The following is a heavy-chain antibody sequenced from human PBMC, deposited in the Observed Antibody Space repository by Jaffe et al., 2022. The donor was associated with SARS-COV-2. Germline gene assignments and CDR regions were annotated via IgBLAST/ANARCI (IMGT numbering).Heavy chain of an antibody. D-gene: IGHD4-17*01. J-gene: IGHJ6*02. CDR2: IYYSGST. CDR1: GGSISSYY. Sequence: QVQLQESGPGLVKPSETLSLTCTVSGGSISSYYWSWIRQPPGKGLEWIGYIYYSGSTNYNPSLKSRVTISVDTSKNQFSLKLSSVTAADTAVYYCATATVTTWGYYYYYGMDVWGQGTTVTVSS. CDR3: ATATVTTWGYYYYYGMDV. V-gene: IGHV4-59*08.